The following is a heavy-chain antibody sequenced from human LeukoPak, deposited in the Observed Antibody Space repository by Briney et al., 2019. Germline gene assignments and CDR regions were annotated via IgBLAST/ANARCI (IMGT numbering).Heavy chain of an antibody. V-gene: IGHV3-23*01. CDR3: AKFIVVVEPAATTPTDY. Sequence: GGSLRLSCAASGFTFSSYAMSWVRQAPGKGLEWVSDISGSGGSTYYADSVKGRFTISRDNSKNTLYLQMNSLRAEDTAVYYCAKFIVVVEPAATTPTDYWGQGTLVTVSS. D-gene: IGHD2-2*01. CDR1: GFTFSSYA. J-gene: IGHJ4*02. CDR2: ISGSGGST.